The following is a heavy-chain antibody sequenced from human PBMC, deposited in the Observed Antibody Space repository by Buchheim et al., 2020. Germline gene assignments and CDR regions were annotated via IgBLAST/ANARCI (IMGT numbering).Heavy chain of an antibody. CDR1: GESFSDYY. Sequence: QVKLQQWGAGLLKPSETLSLTCGIYGESFSDYYWTWIRHSPGKGLEWIGEIKHRGSTNYSPSLVSRVAISIDTSKTQFSLKLNSVCVADTAVYYCARRYDFWSGCFDPWGQGIL. CDR2: IKHRGST. V-gene: IGHV4-34*02. CDR3: ARRYDFWSGCFDP. J-gene: IGHJ5*02. D-gene: IGHD3-3*01.